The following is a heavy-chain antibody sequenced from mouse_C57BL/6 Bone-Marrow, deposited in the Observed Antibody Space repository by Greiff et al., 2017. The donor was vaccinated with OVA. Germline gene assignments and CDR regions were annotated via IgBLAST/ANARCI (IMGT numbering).Heavy chain of an antibody. CDR1: GFTFSDYG. J-gene: IGHJ4*01. CDR2: ISSGSSTI. D-gene: IGHD1-1*01. Sequence: EVMLVESGGGLVKPGGSLKLSCAASGFTFSDYGMHWVRQAPEKGLEWVAYISSGSSTIYYADTVKGRFTISRDNAKNTLFLQMTSLRSEDTAMYYCARRLITTVVATEAMDYWGQGTSVTVSS. CDR3: ARRLITTVVATEAMDY. V-gene: IGHV5-17*01.